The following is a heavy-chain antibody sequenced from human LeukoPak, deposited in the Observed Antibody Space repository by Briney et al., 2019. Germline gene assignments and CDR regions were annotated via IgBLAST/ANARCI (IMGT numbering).Heavy chain of an antibody. J-gene: IGHJ3*02. V-gene: IGHV4-34*01. CDR3: AREGDGDDAFDI. CDR2: INHSGST. CDR1: GGSFSGYY. Sequence: SETLSLTCAVDGGSFSGYYWSWIRQPPGKGLEWIGEINHSGSTNYNPSLKSRVTISVDTSKNQFSLKLSSVTAADTAVYYCAREGDGDDAFDIWGQGTMVTVSS. D-gene: IGHD5-24*01.